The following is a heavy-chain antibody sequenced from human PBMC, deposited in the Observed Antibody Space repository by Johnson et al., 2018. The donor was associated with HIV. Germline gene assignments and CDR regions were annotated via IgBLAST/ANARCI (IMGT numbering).Heavy chain of an antibody. CDR1: GFTFSTYA. J-gene: IGHJ3*01. V-gene: IGHV3-30-3*01. CDR3: SRVPTTYYGTNAAPLDGFDV. CDR2: VPDDGDNK. Sequence: QVQLVESGGGVVQPGRSLRLSCAASGFTFSTYAMHWVRQAPGKGLEWVAVVPDDGDNKYYADSVKGRFTISRDNSKNTLYLQMSSLRAEDTAVYYCSRVPTTYYGTNAAPLDGFDVWGRGTLVTVSS. D-gene: IGHD4/OR15-4a*01.